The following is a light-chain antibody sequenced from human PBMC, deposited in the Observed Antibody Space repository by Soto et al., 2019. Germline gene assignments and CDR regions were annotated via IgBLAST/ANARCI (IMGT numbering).Light chain of an antibody. CDR3: CSYAGSSTWV. CDR1: STDVGIYNL. V-gene: IGLV2-23*01. Sequence: QSALTQPASVSGSPGQSITISCTGTSTDVGIYNLVSWCQQHPGKAPKLMIYEGSKRPSGVSNRFSGSKSGNTSSLTISGLQAEDEADYYCCSYAGSSTWVFGGGTNLTVL. J-gene: IGLJ3*02. CDR2: EGS.